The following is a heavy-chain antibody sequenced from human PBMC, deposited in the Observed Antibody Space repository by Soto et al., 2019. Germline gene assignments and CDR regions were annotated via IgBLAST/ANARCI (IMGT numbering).Heavy chain of an antibody. CDR2: VNWDGDTT. Sequence: EVQVVESGGAVVQPGGSLRLSCAASGFTFDDFAMCWVRQVPGKGLAWISLVNWDGDTTFYSDSVKGRFIISRDNSKNSVYQQMNSLRSDDSAIYYCAKGATVTTHYQYYGMDVWGRGTTVTVSS. J-gene: IGHJ6*02. V-gene: IGHV3-43D*04. CDR1: GFTFDDFA. CDR3: AKGATVTTHYQYYGMDV. D-gene: IGHD4-17*01.